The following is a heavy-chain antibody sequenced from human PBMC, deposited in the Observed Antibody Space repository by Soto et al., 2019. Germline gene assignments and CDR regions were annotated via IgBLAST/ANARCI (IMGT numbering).Heavy chain of an antibody. Sequence: QVQLHESGPGLVKPSGTLSLTCAVSGGSISTAHSWSLGRQTPGKGLEWIAEIYNSGSANYNPSLRSRVTISVDKSKSQFSLKLISVTAADTAIYFCARAVALPGLFYFDYWGQGTLVTVSS. D-gene: IGHD1-1*01. CDR3: ARAVALPGLFYFDY. CDR1: GGSISTAHS. J-gene: IGHJ4*02. CDR2: IYNSGSA. V-gene: IGHV4-4*02.